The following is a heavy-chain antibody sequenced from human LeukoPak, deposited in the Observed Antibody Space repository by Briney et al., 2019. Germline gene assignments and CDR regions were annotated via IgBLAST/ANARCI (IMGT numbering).Heavy chain of an antibody. CDR3: ASSTTVVTPFDY. J-gene: IGHJ4*02. Sequence: EGSLRLSCAASGFTFSSYAMNWVRQAPGKGLEWVSYITSSSGTKHYADSVKGRFAISRDNADNSLFLQMNSLGAEDTAVYYCASSTTVVTPFDYWGRGTLVTVSA. CDR1: GFTFSSYA. V-gene: IGHV3-48*04. D-gene: IGHD4-23*01. CDR2: ITSSSGTK.